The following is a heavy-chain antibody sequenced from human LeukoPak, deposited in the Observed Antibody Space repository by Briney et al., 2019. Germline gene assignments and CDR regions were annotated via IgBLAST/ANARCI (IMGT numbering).Heavy chain of an antibody. CDR2: INSDGSST. Sequence: GGSLRLSCAASGFTFSSYWMHWVRQAPGKGLVWVSRINSDGSSTSYADSVKGRYTISRDNAKNTLYLQMNSLRAEDTAVYYCARPRGEQWLVRPNWYFDLWGRGTLVTVSS. CDR3: ARPRGEQWLVRPNWYFDL. CDR1: GFTFSSYW. V-gene: IGHV3-74*01. D-gene: IGHD6-19*01. J-gene: IGHJ2*01.